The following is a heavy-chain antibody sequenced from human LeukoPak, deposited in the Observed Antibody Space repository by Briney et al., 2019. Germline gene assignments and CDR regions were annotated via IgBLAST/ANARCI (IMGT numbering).Heavy chain of an antibody. Sequence: ASVKVSCKASGGTFSSYAISWVRQAPGQGLEWMGWISAYNGNTNYAQKLQGRVTMTTDTSTSTAYMELRSLRSDDTAVYYCARHSGYDGAFDIWGQGTMVTVSS. CDR3: ARHSGYDGAFDI. V-gene: IGHV1-18*01. CDR1: GGTFSSYA. CDR2: ISAYNGNT. D-gene: IGHD5-12*01. J-gene: IGHJ3*02.